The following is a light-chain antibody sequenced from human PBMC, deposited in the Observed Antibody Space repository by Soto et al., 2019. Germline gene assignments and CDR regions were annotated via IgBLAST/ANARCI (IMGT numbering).Light chain of an antibody. CDR3: QQRSNCPA. CDR1: QSVSSNS. J-gene: IGKJ5*01. CDR2: DAS. Sequence: EIVMTQSPGTLSLSPWERATLSCRASQSVSSNSLAWYQQKPGQAPRLLIYDASNRATGIPARFSGSGSGTYFTLTISILEHEDFAVYCCQQRSNCPAFGQGTRLEIK. V-gene: IGKV3D-20*02.